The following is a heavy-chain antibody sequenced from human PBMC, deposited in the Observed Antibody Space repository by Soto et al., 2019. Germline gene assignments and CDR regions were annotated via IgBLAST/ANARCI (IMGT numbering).Heavy chain of an antibody. CDR2: MNPNSGNT. CDR1: GYTFTSYD. J-gene: IGHJ3*01. CDR3: AIVHYCGGGSCYPRAAFEF. Sequence: GASVKVSCKASGYTFTSYDINWVRQATGQGLEWMGWMNPNSGNTGYAQKFQGRVTMTRNTSISTAYMELSSLRSEDTAVYYCAIVHYCGGGSCYPRAAFEFWRKGTMVTVSS. D-gene: IGHD2-15*01. V-gene: IGHV1-8*01.